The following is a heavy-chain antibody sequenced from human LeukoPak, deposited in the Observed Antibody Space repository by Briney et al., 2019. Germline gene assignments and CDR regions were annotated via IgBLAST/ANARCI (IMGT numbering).Heavy chain of an antibody. J-gene: IGHJ3*02. Sequence: SETLSLTCTVSGGSISSYYWSWIRQPPGKGLEWIGYIYYSGSTNYNPSLKSRVTISVDTSKNQFSLKLSSVTAADTAVYYCARVSRYSGSPGTFDIWGQGTMVTVSS. D-gene: IGHD1-26*01. CDR3: ARVSRYSGSPGTFDI. CDR2: IYYSGST. V-gene: IGHV4-59*01. CDR1: GGSISSYY.